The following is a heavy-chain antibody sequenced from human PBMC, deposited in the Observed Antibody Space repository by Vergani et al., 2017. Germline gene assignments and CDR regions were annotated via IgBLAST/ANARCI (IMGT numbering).Heavy chain of an antibody. CDR1: GGSFNDYW. Sequence: QAQLQQWGAGLLKPSETLSLTCAIYGGSFNDYWWTWIRQTPGKGLEWIGEIRHDGITHYSPSLKSRVTISIDTSTHQFSLNLRSETAADTAVYYCAREGYCINGVCFTLFDVWGQGALVTVSS. V-gene: IGHV4-34*01. D-gene: IGHD2-8*01. CDR3: AREGYCINGVCFTLFDV. CDR2: IRHDGIT. J-gene: IGHJ4*02.